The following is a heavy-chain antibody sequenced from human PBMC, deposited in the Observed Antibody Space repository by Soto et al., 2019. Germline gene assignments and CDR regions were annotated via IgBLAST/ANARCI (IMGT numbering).Heavy chain of an antibody. CDR1: GGSFSGYY. CDR2: INHSGST. Sequence: SETLSLTCAVYGGSFSGYYWSWIRQPPGKGLEWIGEINHSGSTNYNPSLKSRVTISVDTSNNQFSLKLSSVTAADTAVYYCARGDLRQAYGMDVWGQGTTVTVSS. J-gene: IGHJ6*02. CDR3: ARGDLRQAYGMDV. V-gene: IGHV4-34*01.